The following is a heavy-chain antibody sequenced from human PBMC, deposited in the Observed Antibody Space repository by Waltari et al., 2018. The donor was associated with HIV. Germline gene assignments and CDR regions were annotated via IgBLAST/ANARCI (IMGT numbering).Heavy chain of an antibody. V-gene: IGHV4-61*02. CDR1: GGSISSGSYY. Sequence: VKPSQTLSLTCTVSGGSISSGSYYWSWIRQPAGKGLEWIGRIYTSGSTNYNPSLKSRVTISVDTSKNQFSLKLSSVTAADTAVYYCARDAGIAAAGDYWGQGTLVTVSS. CDR2: IYTSGST. D-gene: IGHD6-13*01. CDR3: ARDAGIAAAGDY. J-gene: IGHJ4*02.